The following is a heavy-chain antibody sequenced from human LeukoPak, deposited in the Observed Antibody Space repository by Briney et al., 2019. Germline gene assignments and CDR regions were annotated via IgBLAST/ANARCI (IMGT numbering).Heavy chain of an antibody. J-gene: IGHJ4*02. CDR1: VYTFTSYY. D-gene: IGHD7-27*01. CDR2: IDPSGGST. CDR3: ARGPHWDPHFDY. V-gene: IGHV1-46*01. Sequence: GASVKVSRKPAVYTFTSYYMHWVRQAPGQGLEWMGIIDPSGGSTSYAQKFQRRVTMTRDTSTTTAYMELSRLRSDDTAVYYCARGPHWDPHFDYWGQGTLVTVSS.